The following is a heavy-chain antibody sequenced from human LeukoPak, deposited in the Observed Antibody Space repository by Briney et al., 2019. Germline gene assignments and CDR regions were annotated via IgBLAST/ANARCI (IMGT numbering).Heavy chain of an antibody. CDR2: VSNSGDYI. D-gene: IGHD2-8*01. J-gene: IGHJ4*02. CDR1: GFNFSGSA. CDR3: ARALIGYYFDY. V-gene: IGHV3-21*06. Sequence: GGSLRLSCAASGFNFSGSAMHWVRLASGKGLEWVSSVSNSGDYIHYADSVKGRFTISRDNSKNSLYLQMNSLRAEDTAVYYCARALIGYYFDYWGQGTLVTVSS.